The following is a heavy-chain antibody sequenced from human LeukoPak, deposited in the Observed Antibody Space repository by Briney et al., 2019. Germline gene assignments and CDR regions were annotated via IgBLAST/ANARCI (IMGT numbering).Heavy chain of an antibody. J-gene: IGHJ4*02. CDR2: IHYSGST. V-gene: IGHV4-59*12. Sequence: SETLSLTCTVSGGSICSYYWSWIRQPPGKGLEWIGYIHYSGSTNYNPSLKSRVTISVDMSKSQFSLKLSSVTAADTAVYYCARVGYSSGWDFDYWGQGTLVTVSS. CDR1: GGSICSYY. CDR3: ARVGYSSGWDFDY. D-gene: IGHD6-19*01.